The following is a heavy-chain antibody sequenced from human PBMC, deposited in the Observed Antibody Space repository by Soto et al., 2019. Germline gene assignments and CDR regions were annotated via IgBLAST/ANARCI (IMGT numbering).Heavy chain of an antibody. CDR1: GYTFTNNG. D-gene: IGHD5-18*01. Sequence: GASVKVSCKASGYTFTNNGVSWVLQATGQGLEWMGWMNPGSGDTGYAQKFQGRVTMTRDISIATAYMELNSLTSEDTAIYYCARMESFGSLNWFDPWGQGTLVTVSS. CDR3: ARMESFGSLNWFDP. V-gene: IGHV1-8*02. CDR2: MNPGSGDT. J-gene: IGHJ5*02.